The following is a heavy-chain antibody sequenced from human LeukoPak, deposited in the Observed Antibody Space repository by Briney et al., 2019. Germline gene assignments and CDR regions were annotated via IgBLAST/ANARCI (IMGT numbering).Heavy chain of an antibody. CDR3: ANYDSSGQSRYFDY. V-gene: IGHV3-30*02. CDR2: IRYDGSNE. J-gene: IGHJ4*02. CDR1: GFTFSSYA. D-gene: IGHD3-22*01. Sequence: GGSLRLSCAASGFTFSSYAMSWVRQAPGKGLEWVAFIRYDGSNEYYTDSVKGRFTISRDNSKNTLYLQMNSLRAEDTAVYYCANYDSSGQSRYFDYWGQGTLVTVSS.